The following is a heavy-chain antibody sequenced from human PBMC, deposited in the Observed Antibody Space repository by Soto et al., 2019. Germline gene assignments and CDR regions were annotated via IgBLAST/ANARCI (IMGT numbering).Heavy chain of an antibody. V-gene: IGHV3-30*18. CDR1: GFTFSTYG. D-gene: IGHD6-13*01. CDR2: ISYDGSSE. J-gene: IGHJ4*02. Sequence: GGSLRLSCAASGFTFSTYGMHWVRQAPGKGLEWVAIISYDGSSERYADSVKGRFTISRDNSNNTLYLQMNSLRAEDTAVYYCAEDIGYSRYWGQGTLVTVSS. CDR3: AEDIGYSRY.